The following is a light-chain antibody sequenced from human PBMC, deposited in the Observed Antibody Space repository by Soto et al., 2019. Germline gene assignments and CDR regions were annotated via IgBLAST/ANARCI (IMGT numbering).Light chain of an antibody. J-gene: IGLJ2*01. CDR3: QAWDSSTVV. CDR1: KLGDKY. CDR2: QDS. Sequence: SYELTQPPSVCVSPEHTASITCSGDKLGDKYACWYQQKPGQSPVLVIYQDSKRPSGIPERFSGSNSGNTATLTISGTQAMDEADYYCQAWDSSTVVFGGGTKLTVL. V-gene: IGLV3-1*01.